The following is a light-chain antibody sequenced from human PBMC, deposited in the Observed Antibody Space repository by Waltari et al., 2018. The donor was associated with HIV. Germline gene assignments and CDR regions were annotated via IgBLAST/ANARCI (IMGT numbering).Light chain of an antibody. V-gene: IGLV2-14*01. CDR3: SSYTSSSALEVV. CDR1: SSDVGGYDY. CDR2: DVS. J-gene: IGLJ3*02. Sequence: QSALTQPASVSGSLGQSITIPCTGTSSDVGGYDYVSWYQQHPGRAPKLLLYDVSNRPSGFSNRCSGSKSGNTASLTISGLQAEYEADYHCSSYTSSSALEVVFGGGTTLTVL.